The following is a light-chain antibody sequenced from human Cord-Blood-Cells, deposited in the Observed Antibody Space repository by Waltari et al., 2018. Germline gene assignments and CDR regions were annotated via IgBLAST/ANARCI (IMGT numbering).Light chain of an antibody. V-gene: IGKV1-12*01. CDR2: AAS. Sequence: DIQMTQSPSSVSASLGDRVTLTCRASHGMCSWLAWYQQKPGKAPKILSYAASSLQSVVPSRFSGSGSGTDFTLTISSLQPEDFATYYCQQANSFPFTVGPGTKVDIK. CDR1: HGMCSW. CDR3: QQANSFPFT. J-gene: IGKJ3*01.